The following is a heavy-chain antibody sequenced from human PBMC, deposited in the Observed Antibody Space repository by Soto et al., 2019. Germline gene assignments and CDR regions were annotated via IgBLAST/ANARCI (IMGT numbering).Heavy chain of an antibody. J-gene: IGHJ4*02. CDR3: ARGSYGDY. V-gene: IGHV1-18*01. D-gene: IGHD3-10*01. CDR1: GYTFTSYG. Sequence: QVHLVQSGAEVKKPGASVKVSCKGSGYTFTSYGITWVRQAPGQGLEWMGWISARNGDTDYAQKLQGRVTVTRDTSTSTAYMELRSLRSDDTAVYYCARGSYGDYWGQGALVTVSS. CDR2: ISARNGDT.